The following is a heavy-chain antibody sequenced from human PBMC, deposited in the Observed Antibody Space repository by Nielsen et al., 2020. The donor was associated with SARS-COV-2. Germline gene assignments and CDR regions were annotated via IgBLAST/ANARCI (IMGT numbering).Heavy chain of an antibody. V-gene: IGHV4-59*13. D-gene: IGHD7-27*01. CDR2: IYYSGNT. CDR1: GGSITTYY. CDR3: ARDDDNWGSLAY. J-gene: IGHJ4*02. Sequence: SETLFLTCAVSGGSITTYYWHWIRQSPGKGLEWIGYIYYSGNTNYNPSLKSRVTISVDTSKNQFSLKLSSVTAADTAVYYCARDDDNWGSLAYWGQGTLVTVSS.